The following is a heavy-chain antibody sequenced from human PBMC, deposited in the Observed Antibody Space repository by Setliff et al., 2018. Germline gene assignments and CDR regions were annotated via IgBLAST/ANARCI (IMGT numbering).Heavy chain of an antibody. CDR3: ARIGPSNWGIRGYNWLDP. Sequence: ASVKVSCKASGYTFTDYGITWVRQAPGQGLEWMGWISGHTGNTYYAHRFQGRVTLTTDTSTGTAYMELSSLTFDDTAMYYCARIGPSNWGIRGYNWLDPWGQGTLVTSPQ. J-gene: IGHJ5*02. V-gene: IGHV1-18*01. CDR2: ISGHTGNT. CDR1: GYTFTDYG. D-gene: IGHD6-13*01.